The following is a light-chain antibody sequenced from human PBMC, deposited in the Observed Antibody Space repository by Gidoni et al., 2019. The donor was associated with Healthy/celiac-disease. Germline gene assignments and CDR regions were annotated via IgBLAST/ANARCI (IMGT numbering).Light chain of an antibody. J-gene: IGKJ3*01. CDR3: QQYNSPFT. V-gene: IGKV1-5*03. CDR1: QSISSW. CDR2: KAS. Sequence: DIQMTQSPSTLSASVGDRVAITCRASQSISSWLAWYQQKPGKAPKLLIYKASSLESGVPSRFSGSGSGTEFTLTISSLQPDDFATYYCQQYNSPFTFGPGTKWISN.